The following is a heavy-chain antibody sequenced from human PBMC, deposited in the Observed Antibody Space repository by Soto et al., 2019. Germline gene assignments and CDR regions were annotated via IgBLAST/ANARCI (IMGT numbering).Heavy chain of an antibody. CDR3: ARDREPSVYHGMAV. CDR2: IGSSGST. V-gene: IGHV3-23*01. CDR1: GFTFDTYA. J-gene: IGHJ6*02. Sequence: PGGSLRLSCVASGFTFDTYALNWVRQAPGKGLEWVSAIGSSGSTYYADSVKGRFTISRDNAQKSLYLQMDSLTSEDTAIYYCARDREPSVYHGMAVWGQGTTVTVSS.